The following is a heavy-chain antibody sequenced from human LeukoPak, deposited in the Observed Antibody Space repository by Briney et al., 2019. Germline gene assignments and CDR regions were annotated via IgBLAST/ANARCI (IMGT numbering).Heavy chain of an antibody. J-gene: IGHJ6*03. CDR3: ARDFRTFYYYYMDA. CDR2: INPNSGGT. V-gene: IGHV1-2*02. CDR1: GYTFTGYY. Sequence: ASVKVSCKASGYTFTGYYMHWVRQAPGQGLEWMGWINPNSGGTNYAQKFQGRVTMTRDTSISTAYMELSRLRSDDTAVYYCARDFRTFYYYYMDAWGKGTTVTVSS. D-gene: IGHD1-14*01.